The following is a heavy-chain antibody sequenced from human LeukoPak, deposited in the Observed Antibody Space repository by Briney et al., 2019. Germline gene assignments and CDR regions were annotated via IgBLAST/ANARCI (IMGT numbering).Heavy chain of an antibody. Sequence: GGSLRLSCAASGFTFSNYWMSWVRQAPGKGLEWVANIKQDGSEKYYVDSVKGRFTISRDNAKNSLYLQMNSLRAEDTAVYYCAREVRGGSYYLGSYFFDYWGQGTLVTVSS. CDR2: IKQDGSEK. CDR1: GFTFSNYW. J-gene: IGHJ4*02. CDR3: AREVRGGSYYLGSYFFDY. V-gene: IGHV3-7*01. D-gene: IGHD1-26*01.